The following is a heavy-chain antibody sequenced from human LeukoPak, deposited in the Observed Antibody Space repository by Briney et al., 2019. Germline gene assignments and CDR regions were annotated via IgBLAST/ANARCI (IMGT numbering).Heavy chain of an antibody. J-gene: IGHJ4*02. V-gene: IGHV3-66*01. D-gene: IGHD4-17*01. CDR2: IYSGGST. CDR3: ARDSPSGGDYGDYAPRSPHYFDY. CDR1: GFTVSSNY. Sequence: GGSLRLSCAASGFTVSSNYISWVRQAPGKGLEWVSIIYSGGSTYYADSVKGRFTISRDNSKNTLYLQMNSLRAEDTAVYYCARDSPSGGDYGDYAPRSPHYFDYWGQGTLVTVSS.